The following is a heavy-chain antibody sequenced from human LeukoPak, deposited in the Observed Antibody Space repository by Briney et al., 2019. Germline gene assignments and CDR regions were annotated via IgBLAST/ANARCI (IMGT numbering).Heavy chain of an antibody. D-gene: IGHD6-13*01. CDR2: IYYSGST. CDR3: ARDQQRGGFDP. CDR1: GGSISSSSYY. V-gene: IGHV4-39*07. J-gene: IGHJ5*02. Sequence: SETLSLTCTVSGGSISSSSYYWGWIRQPPGKGLEWIGSIYYSGSTYYNPSLKSRVTISVDTSKNQFSLKLSSVTAADTAVYYCARDQQRGGFDPWGQGALVTVSS.